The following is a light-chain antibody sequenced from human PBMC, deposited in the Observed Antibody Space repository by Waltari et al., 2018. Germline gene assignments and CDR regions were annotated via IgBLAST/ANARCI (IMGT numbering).Light chain of an antibody. V-gene: IGLV4-69*01. CDR3: QTWDTGIRV. CDR2: VNSDGSH. CDR1: GGPTHYA. J-gene: IGLJ3*02. Sequence: QLVVTQSPSASASLGASVKLTCPLSGGPTHYAITWHQQQPQKGPRFLMKVNSDGSHNKGDGIPDRFSGSSSGAERYLTISSLQSEDEADYHCQTWDTGIRVFGGGTKLIVL.